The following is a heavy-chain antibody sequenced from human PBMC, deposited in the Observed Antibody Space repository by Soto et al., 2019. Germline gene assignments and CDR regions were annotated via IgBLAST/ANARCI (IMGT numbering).Heavy chain of an antibody. CDR1: GFTFDDYT. CDR3: AKDINRSGYSGYEFDY. J-gene: IGHJ4*02. D-gene: IGHD5-12*01. Sequence: EVQLVESGGVVVQPGGSLRLSCAASGFTFDDYTMHWVRQAPGKGLEWVSLISWDGGSTYYADSVKGRFTISRDNSKNSLYMQMNSLRTEDTALYYCAKDINRSGYSGYEFDYWGQGTLVTVSS. CDR2: ISWDGGST. V-gene: IGHV3-43*01.